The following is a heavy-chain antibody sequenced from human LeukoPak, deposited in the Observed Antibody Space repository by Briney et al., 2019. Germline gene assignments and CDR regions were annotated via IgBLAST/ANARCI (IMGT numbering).Heavy chain of an antibody. CDR1: GFIFSDFS. CDR2: MSEDGNEI. Sequence: GGSLRLSCTVSGFIFSDFSMCWVRQAPGKGLEWVAKMSEDGNEIFYVDSVKGRFTISRDNTKKSLYLQLNSLRPEDSAVYYCARPRGCGSARCNNFDYWGQGTLVTVSS. D-gene: IGHD2-2*01. J-gene: IGHJ4*02. CDR3: ARPRGCGSARCNNFDY. V-gene: IGHV3-7*01.